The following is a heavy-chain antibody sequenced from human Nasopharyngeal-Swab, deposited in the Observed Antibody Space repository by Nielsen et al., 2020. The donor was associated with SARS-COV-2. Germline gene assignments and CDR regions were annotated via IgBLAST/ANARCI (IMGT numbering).Heavy chain of an antibody. V-gene: IGHV4-34*01. CDR3: ARGFPGAAAGADY. J-gene: IGHJ4*02. Sequence: WIRQPPGKGLEWIGEINHSGSTNYNPSLKSRVTISVDTSKNQFSLKLSSETAADTAVYYCARGFPGAAAGADYWGQGTLVTVSS. D-gene: IGHD6-13*01. CDR2: INHSGST.